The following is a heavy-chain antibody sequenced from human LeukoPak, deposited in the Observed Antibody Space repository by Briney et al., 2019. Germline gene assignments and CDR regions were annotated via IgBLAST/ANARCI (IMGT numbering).Heavy chain of an antibody. V-gene: IGHV3-53*01. Sequence: GGSLRLSCTASDFTVSRNYMSWVRQAPGKGLEWVSVIYSGGTTKYADSVKGRFTISRDNSKNTLYLQMNSLRVEDTALYYCASRSGGDYPYFDYWGQGTLVTVSS. D-gene: IGHD4-17*01. J-gene: IGHJ4*02. CDR1: DFTVSRNY. CDR3: ASRSGGDYPYFDY. CDR2: IYSGGTT.